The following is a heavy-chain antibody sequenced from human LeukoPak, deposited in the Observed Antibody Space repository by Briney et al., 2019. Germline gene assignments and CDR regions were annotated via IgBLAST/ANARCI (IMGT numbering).Heavy chain of an antibody. D-gene: IGHD3-3*01. CDR2: IYYSGST. J-gene: IGHJ6*03. Sequence: SETLSLTCTVSGGSISSYYWSWIRQPPGKGLEWIGYIYYSGSTNYNPSLKSRVTISVDTSKNQFSLKLSSVTAADTAVYYCARSPTVFGVVYMDVWGKGTTVTVSS. CDR3: ARSPTVFGVVYMDV. V-gene: IGHV4-59*08. CDR1: GGSISSYY.